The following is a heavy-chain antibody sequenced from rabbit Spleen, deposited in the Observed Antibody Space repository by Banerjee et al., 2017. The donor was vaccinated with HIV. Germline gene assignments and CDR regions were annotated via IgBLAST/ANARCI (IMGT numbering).Heavy chain of an antibody. V-gene: IGHV1S7*01. CDR3: ARDGAGGSYFAL. CDR1: GFTLSSYY. Sequence: HLKESGGGLVPPGGSLKISCTASGFTLSSYYMNWVRQAPGKGLEWIGYIDPVVGITYYANWVNGRFSISRENAQNTVFLQMTSLTAADTATYFCARDGAGGSYFALWGQGTLVTVS. J-gene: IGHJ4*01. CDR2: IDPVVGIT. D-gene: IGHD8-1*01.